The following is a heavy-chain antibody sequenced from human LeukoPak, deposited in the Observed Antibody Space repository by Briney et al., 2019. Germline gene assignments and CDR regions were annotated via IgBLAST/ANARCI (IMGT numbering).Heavy chain of an antibody. CDR3: ARTVGYCSGGSCYLRGFDY. V-gene: IGHV4-39*07. J-gene: IGHJ4*02. CDR2: IYYSGST. Sequence: SETLSLTCAVSGGSISTGGYSWSWIRQPPGKGLEWIGSIYYSGSTYYNPSLKSRVTISVDTSKNQFSLKLSSVTAADTAVYCCARTVGYCSGGSCYLRGFDYWGQGTLVTVSS. D-gene: IGHD2-15*01. CDR1: GGSISTGGYS.